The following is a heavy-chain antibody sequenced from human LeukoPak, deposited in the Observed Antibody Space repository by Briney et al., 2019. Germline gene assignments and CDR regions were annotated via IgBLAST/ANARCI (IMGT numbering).Heavy chain of an antibody. CDR1: GGSISSSNW. CDR2: IYHSGST. V-gene: IGHV4-4*02. CDR3: ARQNNPIAPAGTVWFDP. Sequence: NPSGTLSLTCAVSGGSISSSNWWSCVRQPPGKGLEWIGEIYHSGSTNYNPSLKSRVTISVDKSKNQFSLKLSSVTAADTAVYYCARQNNPIAPAGTVWFDPWGQGTLVTVSS. D-gene: IGHD6-13*01. J-gene: IGHJ5*02.